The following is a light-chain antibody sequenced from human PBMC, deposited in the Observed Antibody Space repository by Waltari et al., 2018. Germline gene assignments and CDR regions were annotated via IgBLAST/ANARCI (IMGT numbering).Light chain of an antibody. CDR3: SSYISSSTLEL. CDR2: DVS. J-gene: IGLJ2*01. CDR1: RSDVGTYNH. Sequence: QSALTQPASVSGAPGQSITISCTGTRSDVGTYNHVSWYQQHPGKAPKLMIFDVSIRPSGVSNRFSGSKSGNTASLTSSGLQAEDEADYYCSSYISSSTLELFGGGTSLTVL. V-gene: IGLV2-14*03.